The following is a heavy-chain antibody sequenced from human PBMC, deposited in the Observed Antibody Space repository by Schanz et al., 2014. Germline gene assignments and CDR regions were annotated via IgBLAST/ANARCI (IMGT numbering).Heavy chain of an antibody. V-gene: IGHV3-11*01. J-gene: IGHJ3*02. CDR3: AKDRWRATVMVDAFDI. CDR2: INGGGETT. Sequence: QVHLVESGGGLVKPGGSLRLSCAASGFTFSDYYMTWIRQAPGKGLEWVSYINGGGETTYYADSVRGRFTISRDNAKNSXFLQMNSLRAEDTAVYFCAKDRWRATVMVDAFDIWGQGTKVTVSS. D-gene: IGHD4-4*01. CDR1: GFTFSDYY.